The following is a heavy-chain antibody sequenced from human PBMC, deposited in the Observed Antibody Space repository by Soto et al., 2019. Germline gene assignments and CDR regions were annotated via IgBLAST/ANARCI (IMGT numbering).Heavy chain of an antibody. CDR2: ISYDGSNK. Sequence: QVQLVESGGGVVQPGRSLRLSCAASGFTFSSYGMHWVRQAPGKGLEWVAVISYDGSNKYYADSVKGRFTISRDNSKNTPYLQMNSLRAEDTAVYYGAKDAVLGTIAAAFDRWGQGTLVTVSS. V-gene: IGHV3-30*18. CDR3: AKDAVLGTIAAAFDR. D-gene: IGHD6-13*01. J-gene: IGHJ5*02. CDR1: GFTFSSYG.